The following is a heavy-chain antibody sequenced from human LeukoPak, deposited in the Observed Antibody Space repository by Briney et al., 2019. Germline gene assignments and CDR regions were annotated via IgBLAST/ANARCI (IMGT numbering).Heavy chain of an antibody. V-gene: IGHV4-34*01. CDR1: GGSFSGYY. CDR3: ARSTGYSSSSPRYYYYMDV. D-gene: IGHD6-6*01. J-gene: IGHJ6*03. Sequence: SETLSLTCAVYGGSFSGYYWSWIRQPPGKGLEWIGEINHSGSTNYNPSLKSRVTISVDTSKNQFSLKLSSVTAADTAVYYCARSTGYSSSSPRYYYYMDVWGKGATVTVSS. CDR2: INHSGST.